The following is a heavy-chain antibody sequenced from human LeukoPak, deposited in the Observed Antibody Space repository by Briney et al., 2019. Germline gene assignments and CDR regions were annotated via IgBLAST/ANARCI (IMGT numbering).Heavy chain of an antibody. CDR2: SYTGDSDT. D-gene: IGHD6-19*01. CDR3: ARSHSTGWFPSDY. CDR1: GCIFTRFW. V-gene: IGHV5-51*01. J-gene: IGHJ4*02. Sequence: GGSLEISCKGSGCIFTRFWIGWVRQLPGKGLEWMGISYTGDSDTRYSPSFQGQVTISADTSITTAYLQSSSLNASDTAMYYCARSHSTGWFPSDYWGQGPLVTVSS.